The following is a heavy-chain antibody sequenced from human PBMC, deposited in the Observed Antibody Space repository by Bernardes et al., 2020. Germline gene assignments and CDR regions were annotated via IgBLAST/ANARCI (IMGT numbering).Heavy chain of an antibody. Sequence: GGSLRLSCAASGFTFSSYWMHWVRQAPEKGLVWVSRIYTDGISTTYTDSVKGRFTISRDNAKNTLYLQMNSLRVEDTAVYYCVRGSASAFDYWGQGTLVTVSS. CDR1: GFTFSSYW. J-gene: IGHJ4*02. CDR3: VRGSASAFDY. V-gene: IGHV3-74*01. CDR2: IYTDGIST.